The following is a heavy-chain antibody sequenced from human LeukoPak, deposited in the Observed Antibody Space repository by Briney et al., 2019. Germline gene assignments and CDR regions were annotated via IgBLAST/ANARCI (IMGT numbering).Heavy chain of an antibody. CDR3: LRDTGCRTTNCYSYFDY. CDR2: ISSSSSTI. V-gene: IGHV3-48*04. J-gene: IGHJ4*02. CDR1: GFTFSSYN. D-gene: IGHD2-2*01. Sequence: QAGGSLRLSCAASGFTFSSYNMNWVRQAPGKGLEWVSYISSSSSTIYYADSVRGRFTLSRDNARNSLYLQMNSLRAEDTAVYYCLRDTGCRTTNCYSYFDYWGQGTLVTVSS.